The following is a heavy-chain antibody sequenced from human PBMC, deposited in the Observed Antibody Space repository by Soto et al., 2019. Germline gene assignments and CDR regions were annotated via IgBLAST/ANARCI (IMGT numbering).Heavy chain of an antibody. CDR1: GFTFSSYA. V-gene: IGHV3-23*01. CDR2: ISGSGGSA. J-gene: IGHJ6*03. CDR3: AKKGAAAGLYYYYMDV. Sequence: GGSLRLSCAASGFTFSSYAMSWVRQAPGKGLEWVSAISGSGGSAYYADSVKGRFTISRDNSKNTLYLQMNSLRAEDTAVYYCAKKGAAAGLYYYYMDVWGKGTTVTVSS. D-gene: IGHD6-13*01.